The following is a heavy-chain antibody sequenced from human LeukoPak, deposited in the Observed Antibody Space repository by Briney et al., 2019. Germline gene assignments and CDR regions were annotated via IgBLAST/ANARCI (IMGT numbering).Heavy chain of an antibody. CDR1: AFTFSDHY. CDR2: ISDIGSKT. V-gene: IGHV3-11*03. J-gene: IGHJ3*02. Sequence: GGSLRLACGASAFTFSDHYMNWVRQAPGKGLEWVSYISDIGSKTNYADSVKGRFTISRDNAKNSLYLQMNSLRAEDTAVYYCAAAAGYRFDIWGQGTMVTVSS. CDR3: AAAAGYRFDI. D-gene: IGHD6-13*01.